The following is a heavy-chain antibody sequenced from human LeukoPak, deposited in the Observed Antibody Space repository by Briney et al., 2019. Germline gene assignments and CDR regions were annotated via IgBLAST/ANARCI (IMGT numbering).Heavy chain of an antibody. D-gene: IGHD2-2*01. CDR1: GFTSSSYS. CDR2: ISSSSSTI. CDR3: ARDGLGYCSSTSCRPFDY. J-gene: IGHJ4*02. Sequence: GGSLRLSCAASGFTSSSYSMNWVRQAPGKGLEWVSYISSSSSTIYYADSVKGRFTISRDNAKNSLYLQMNSLRAEDTAVYYCARDGLGYCSSTSCRPFDYWGQGTLVTVSS. V-gene: IGHV3-48*01.